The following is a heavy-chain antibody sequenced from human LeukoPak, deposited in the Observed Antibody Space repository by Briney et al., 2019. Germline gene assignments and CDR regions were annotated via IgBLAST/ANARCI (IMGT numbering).Heavy chain of an antibody. J-gene: IGHJ2*01. CDR2: IYYSGST. CDR3: ARAESITIFGVVLEDGYFDL. V-gene: IGHV4-30-4*08. D-gene: IGHD3-3*01. Sequence: PSETLSLTCTVSGGSISSGDYYWSWIRQPPGKGLEWIGYIYYSGSTYYNPSLKSRVTISVDTSKNQFSLKLSSVTAADTAVYYCARAESITIFGVVLEDGYFDLWGRGTLVTVSS. CDR1: GGSISSGDYY.